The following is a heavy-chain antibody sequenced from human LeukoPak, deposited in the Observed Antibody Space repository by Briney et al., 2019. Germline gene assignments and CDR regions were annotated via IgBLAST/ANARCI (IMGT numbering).Heavy chain of an antibody. D-gene: IGHD3/OR15-3a*01. CDR3: AKVGLGNTAIHI. CDR1: GYTFTSYD. J-gene: IGHJ3*02. CDR2: MNPSSGNT. Sequence: ASVKVSCKASGYTFTSYDINWVRQATGQGLEWMGWMNPSSGNTGYAQKFQGRVTMTRNTAISTVYMELSGLKSEDTAIYYCAKVGLGNTAIHIWGQGTMVTVSS. V-gene: IGHV1-8*02.